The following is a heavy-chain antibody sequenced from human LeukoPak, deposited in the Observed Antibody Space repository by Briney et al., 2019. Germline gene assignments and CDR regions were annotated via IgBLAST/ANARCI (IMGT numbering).Heavy chain of an antibody. Sequence: PGGSLRLSCAASGFTFSSYSMNWVRQAPGKGLEWVSSISSSSSYIYYAHSVKGRFTISRDNSKNTLYLQMNSLRAEDTAVYYCAKGSRGSPFDYWGQGTLVTVSS. J-gene: IGHJ4*02. CDR1: GFTFSSYS. V-gene: IGHV3-21*01. D-gene: IGHD1-26*01. CDR3: AKGSRGSPFDY. CDR2: ISSSSSYI.